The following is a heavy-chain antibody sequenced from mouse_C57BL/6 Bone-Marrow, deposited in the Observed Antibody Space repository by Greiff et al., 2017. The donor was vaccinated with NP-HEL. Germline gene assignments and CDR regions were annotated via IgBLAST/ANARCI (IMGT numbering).Heavy chain of an antibody. D-gene: IGHD5-1-1*01. V-gene: IGHV1-7*01. J-gene: IGHJ1*03. CDR2: INPSSGYT. CDR1: GYTFTSYW. CDR3: AIPLLHVGYFDV. Sequence: QVQLKQSGAELAKPGASVKLSCKASGYTFTSYWMHWVKQRPGQGLEWIGYINPSSGYTKYNQKFKDKATLTADKSSSTAYMQLSSLTYEDSAVYYCAIPLLHVGYFDVWGRGTTVTVSS.